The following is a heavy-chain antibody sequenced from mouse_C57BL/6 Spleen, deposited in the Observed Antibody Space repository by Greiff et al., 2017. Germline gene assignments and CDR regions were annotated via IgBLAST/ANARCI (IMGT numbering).Heavy chain of an antibody. Sequence: QVQLQQPGAELVKPGASVKLSCKASGYTFTSSWMHWVKQRPGRGLEWIGRIDPNSGGTKYNEKFKSKDTLTVDKPSSTAYMQLSSLTSEDSAVXYCARERGYGNCVHYYAMDYWGQGTSVTVSS. CDR2: IDPNSGGT. V-gene: IGHV1-72*01. CDR3: ARERGYGNCVHYYAMDY. J-gene: IGHJ4*01. D-gene: IGHD2-1*01. CDR1: GYTFTSSW.